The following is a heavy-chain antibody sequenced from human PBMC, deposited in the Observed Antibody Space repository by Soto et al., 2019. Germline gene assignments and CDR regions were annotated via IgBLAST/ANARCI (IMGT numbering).Heavy chain of an antibody. CDR1: GGSFSGYY. CDR3: ASPYYDFWSGPPGGTKKYYFDF. V-gene: IGHV4-34*01. D-gene: IGHD3-3*01. CDR2: IKHSGST. Sequence: QVHLQQWGAGLLKPSETLSLTCAVYGGSFSGYYLSWIRQPPGQGLEWIAEIKHSGSTNYNPSLGSRITMSVDSSKNQFSLKLSSVTAADTAVYYCASPYYDFWSGPPGGTKKYYFDFWGQGTLVTVSS. J-gene: IGHJ4*02.